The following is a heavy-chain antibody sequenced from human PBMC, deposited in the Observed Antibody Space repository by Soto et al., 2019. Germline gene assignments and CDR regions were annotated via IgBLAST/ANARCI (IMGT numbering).Heavy chain of an antibody. CDR3: ERHLLGRKSVDTLFDY. V-gene: IGHV5-51*01. D-gene: IGHD5-18*01. CDR2: IYPGDSDT. Sequence: ESLKISCKGSGYSFTSYWIGWVRQMPGKGLEWMGIIYPGDSDTRYSPSFQGQVTISADKSISTAYLQWRSLKASDTDMYYCERHLLGRKSVDTLFDYWGQVYLVTVSA. CDR1: GYSFTSYW. J-gene: IGHJ4*02.